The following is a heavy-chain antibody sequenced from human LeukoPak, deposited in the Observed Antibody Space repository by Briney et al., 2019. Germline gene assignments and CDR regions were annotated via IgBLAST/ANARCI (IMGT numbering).Heavy chain of an antibody. CDR1: GYTFTSYD. V-gene: IGHV1-8*01. J-gene: IGHJ6*03. D-gene: IGHD2-2*02. Sequence: ASVKVSCKASGYTFTSYDINWVRQATGQGLEWMGWMNPNSGNTGYAQKFQGRVTMTRNTSISTAYMELSSLRSEDTAVYYCARAARYCSSTSCYTLGAVHYYYYMDVWGKGTTVTVSS. CDR2: MNPNSGNT. CDR3: ARAARYCSSTSCYTLGAVHYYYYMDV.